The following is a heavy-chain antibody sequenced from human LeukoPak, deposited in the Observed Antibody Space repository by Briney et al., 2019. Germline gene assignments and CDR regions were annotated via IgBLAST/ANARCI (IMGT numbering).Heavy chain of an antibody. CDR1: GYTFTSYD. CDR2: MNPNSGNT. J-gene: IGHJ5*02. CDR3: ARNYYDSSGYGSWLDP. D-gene: IGHD3-22*01. V-gene: IGHV1-8*01. Sequence: ASVKVSCKASGYTFTSYDINWVRQATGQGLEWMGWMNPNSGNTGYAQKFQGRVTMTRNASISTAYMELSSLRSEDTAVYYCARNYYDSSGYGSWLDPWGQGTLVTVPS.